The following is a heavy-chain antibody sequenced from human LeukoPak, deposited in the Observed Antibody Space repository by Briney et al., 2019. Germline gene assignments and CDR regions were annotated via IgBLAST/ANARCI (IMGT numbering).Heavy chain of an antibody. J-gene: IGHJ5*02. V-gene: IGHV1-2*02. CDR2: INPNSGGT. CDR3: ARDYYDSSGYYYVAGKLSWFDP. D-gene: IGHD3-22*01. CDR1: GYTFTGYY. Sequence: ASVKVSCKASGYTFTGYYMHWVRQAPGQGLEWMGWINPNSGGTNYAQKFQGRVTMTRDTSISTAYMELSRLRSDDTAVYYCARDYYDSSGYYYVAGKLSWFDPWGQGTLVTVSS.